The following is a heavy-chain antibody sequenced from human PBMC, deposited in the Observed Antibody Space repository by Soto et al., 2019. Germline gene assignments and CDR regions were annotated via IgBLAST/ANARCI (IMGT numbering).Heavy chain of an antibody. Sequence: EVQLLESGGGLVQPGGSLRLSCAASGFTFSSYAMSWVRQAPGKGLEWVSVISGSAGSTYDADSVKGRFTISRDNSKNTLYLHMNSLRAEDTAVYYCAKATSSWGGDALHIWGQGTMVTVS. CDR3: AKATSSWGGDALHI. J-gene: IGHJ3*02. CDR2: ISGSAGST. V-gene: IGHV3-23*01. D-gene: IGHD6-13*01. CDR1: GFTFSSYA.